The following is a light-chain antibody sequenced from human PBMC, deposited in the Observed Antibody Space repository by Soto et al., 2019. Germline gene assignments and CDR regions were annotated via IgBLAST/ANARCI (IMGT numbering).Light chain of an antibody. V-gene: IGKV3-20*01. CDR3: QQYANSPIT. Sequence: EIVLTQSPGPLSLSPGERATLSCGTSQSLNSDYLAWYQQIPGQAPRVLIYGASTRAPGIPDRFSGSGSGTDFTLTINRLEPEDFAVYYCQQYANSPITFGQGTRLEIK. CDR2: GAS. CDR1: QSLNSDY. J-gene: IGKJ5*01.